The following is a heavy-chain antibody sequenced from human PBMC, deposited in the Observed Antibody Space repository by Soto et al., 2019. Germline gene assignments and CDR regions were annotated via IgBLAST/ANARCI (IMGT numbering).Heavy chain of an antibody. Sequence: EVQLLESGGGLVHPGGSLRLSCAASGFRFSDYSMNWVRQAPGQGLEWVSYITSSGDSIYYADSVKGRFTVSRDNANNSLFLQMNSLRDEATAVYYCASLPKGSIVTSWGQGTLVTVSS. D-gene: IGHD3-9*01. J-gene: IGHJ4*02. CDR2: ITSSGDSI. CDR3: ASLPKGSIVTS. CDR1: GFRFSDYS. V-gene: IGHV3-48*02.